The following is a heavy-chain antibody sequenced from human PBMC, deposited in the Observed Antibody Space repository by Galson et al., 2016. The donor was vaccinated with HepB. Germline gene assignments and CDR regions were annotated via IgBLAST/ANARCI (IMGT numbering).Heavy chain of an antibody. Sequence: SVKVSCKASGGSFRSFAINWVRQAPGQGLEWLGRIIPMFATPRYAWKFQGRVTITADESTSTAYMDLSSLRSADTAVYYCASHTREQFGSGSHEFDYWGRGTLVTVSS. D-gene: IGHD3-10*01. CDR2: IIPMFATP. J-gene: IGHJ4*02. CDR1: GGSFRSFA. CDR3: ASHTREQFGSGSHEFDY. V-gene: IGHV1-69*13.